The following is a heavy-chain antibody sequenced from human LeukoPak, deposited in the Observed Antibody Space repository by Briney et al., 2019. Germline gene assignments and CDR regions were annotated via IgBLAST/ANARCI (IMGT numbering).Heavy chain of an antibody. V-gene: IGHV1-3*01. CDR3: ATASVAKGNSIAAAGLDY. CDR1: GYTFTSSA. J-gene: IGHJ4*02. CDR2: INAGNGNT. Sequence: ASVKVSCKASGYTFTSSAMHWVRQAPGQRLEWMGWINAGNGNTKYSQKFQGRVTITRDTSASTAYMELSSLRSEDTAVYYCATASVAKGNSIAAAGLDYWGQGTLVTVSS. D-gene: IGHD6-13*01.